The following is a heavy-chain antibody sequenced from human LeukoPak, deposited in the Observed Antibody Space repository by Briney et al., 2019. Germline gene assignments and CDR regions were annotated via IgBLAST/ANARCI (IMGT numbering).Heavy chain of an antibody. CDR2: INPSGGST. D-gene: IGHD3-22*01. CDR3: ARVLFSSGYYENWFDP. Sequence: ASVKVSCKASGYTFTSYYMHWVRQAPGQGLEWMGIINPSGGSTSYAQKFQGRVTMTRDTSTSTVYMELSSLRSEGTAVYYCARVLFSSGYYENWFDPWGQGTLVTVSS. CDR1: GYTFTSYY. J-gene: IGHJ5*02. V-gene: IGHV1-46*01.